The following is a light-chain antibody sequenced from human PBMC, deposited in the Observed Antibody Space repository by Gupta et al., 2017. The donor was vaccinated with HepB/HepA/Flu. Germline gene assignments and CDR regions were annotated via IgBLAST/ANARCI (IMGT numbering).Light chain of an antibody. CDR1: KLGDKY. CDR2: QDS. Sequence: GQTASITCSGDKLGDKYACWYQQKPGQSPVLVIYQDSKRPSGIPERFSGSNSGNTATLTISGTQAMDEADYYCQAWDSSTVGFGGGPKMTGL. V-gene: IGLV3-1*01. J-gene: IGLJ2*01. CDR3: QAWDSSTVG.